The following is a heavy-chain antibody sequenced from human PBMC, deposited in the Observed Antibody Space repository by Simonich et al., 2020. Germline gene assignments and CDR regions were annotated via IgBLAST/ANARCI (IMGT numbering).Heavy chain of an antibody. Sequence: EVQLVESGGGLVQPRGSLRLSCAASGFTFSSYEMNLVRQAPGKGLEWVSYISSSGSTIYYADSVKGRFTITRDNAKNSLYLQMNSLRAEDTAVYYCARDFRLQLVEIGTYYYYGMDVWGQGTTVTVSS. CDR1: GFTFSSYE. CDR2: ISSSGSTI. J-gene: IGHJ6*02. D-gene: IGHD6-6*01. V-gene: IGHV3-48*03. CDR3: ARDFRLQLVEIGTYYYYGMDV.